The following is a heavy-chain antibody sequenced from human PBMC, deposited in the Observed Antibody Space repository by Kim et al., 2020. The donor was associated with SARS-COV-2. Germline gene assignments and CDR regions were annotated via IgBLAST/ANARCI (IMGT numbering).Heavy chain of an antibody. Sequence: GGSLRLSCAASGFTFSSYAMHWVRQAPGKGLEWVAMISNDGSNRYYADSVKGRFTISRDNSKNTLYLQMNSLRVEDTALYYCAIPNGDLPFDHWGQGTLV. J-gene: IGHJ4*02. D-gene: IGHD4-17*01. CDR1: GFTFSSYA. V-gene: IGHV3-30*04. CDR3: AIPNGDLPFDH. CDR2: ISNDGSNR.